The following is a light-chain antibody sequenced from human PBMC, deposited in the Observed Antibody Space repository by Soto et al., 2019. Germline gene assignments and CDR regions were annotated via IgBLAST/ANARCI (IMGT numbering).Light chain of an antibody. CDR2: DAS. V-gene: IGKV3-11*01. CDR3: QQRSNWPIT. J-gene: IGKJ5*01. Sequence: EIVLTQSPGTLSLSPGERATLSCRTSQNINKYLAWYQQKPGQAPRLLIYDASNRATGIPARFSGSGSGTDFTLTIGSLEPEDFAVYYCQQRSNWPITFGQGTRLEIK. CDR1: QNINKY.